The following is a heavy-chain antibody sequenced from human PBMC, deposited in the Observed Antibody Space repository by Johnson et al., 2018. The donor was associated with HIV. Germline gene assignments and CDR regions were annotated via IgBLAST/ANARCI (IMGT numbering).Heavy chain of an antibody. CDR1: GFTFSSYA. CDR2: ISGSGGST. CDR3: AKDVFVEMATPGAFDI. Sequence: VQLVESGGGVVQPGRSLRLSCAASGFTFSSYAMSWVRQAPGKGLEWVSAISGSGGSTYYADSVKGRFTISRDNSKNTLYLQMNSLRAEDTAVYYGAKDVFVEMATPGAFDIWGQGTMVTVSS. J-gene: IGHJ3*02. D-gene: IGHD5-24*01. V-gene: IGHV3-23*04.